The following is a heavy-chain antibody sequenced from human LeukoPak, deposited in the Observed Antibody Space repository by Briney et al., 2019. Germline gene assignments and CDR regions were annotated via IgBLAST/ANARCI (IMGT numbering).Heavy chain of an antibody. CDR1: GGSFSGYY. J-gene: IGHJ4*02. Sequence: SETLSLTCAVYGGSFSGYYWSWIRQPPGKGLEWIGEINHSGSTNYNPSLKSRVTISVDTSKNQFSLKLSSVTAADTAVYYCARVTYYGSGTIYFDYWGQGTLVTVSS. V-gene: IGHV4-34*01. D-gene: IGHD3-10*01. CDR2: INHSGST. CDR3: ARVTYYGSGTIYFDY.